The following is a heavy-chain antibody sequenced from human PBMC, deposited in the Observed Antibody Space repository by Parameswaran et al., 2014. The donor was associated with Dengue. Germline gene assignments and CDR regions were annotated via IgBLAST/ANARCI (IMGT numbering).Heavy chain of an antibody. CDR2: INPSSADT. D-gene: IGHD3-9*01. V-gene: IGHV1-46*01. CDR3: ARGVVTGSPGYYFDY. Sequence: WVRQAPGQGLVWMGLINPSSADTDYARGFQGRITMTRDTSTSTVYMALSGLRSDDTAIYYCARGVVTGSPGYYFDYWGQGALVTVSS. J-gene: IGHJ4*02.